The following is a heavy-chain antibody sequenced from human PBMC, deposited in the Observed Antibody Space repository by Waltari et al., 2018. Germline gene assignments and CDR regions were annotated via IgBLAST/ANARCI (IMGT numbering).Heavy chain of an antibody. CDR3: ARGAAPGKGAHWFDP. J-gene: IGHJ5*02. D-gene: IGHD6-13*01. CDR2: VNPNSGNT. CDR1: GYTFTSYD. Sequence: QVQLVQSGAEVKRPGASVKVSCKTSGYTFTSYDIHWGRQAPGQGPEWMGWVNPNSGNTGFAQKFQDRLTMTTSTSVKTAYMELSSLRSDDTAIYYCARGAAPGKGAHWFDPWGQGTLVTVSS. V-gene: IGHV1-8*01.